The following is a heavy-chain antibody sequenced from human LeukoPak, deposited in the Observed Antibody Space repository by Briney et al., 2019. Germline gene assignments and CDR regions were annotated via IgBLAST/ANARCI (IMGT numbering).Heavy chain of an antibody. Sequence: GGSLRLSCAASGFTFSSYGMSWVRQAPGKGLEWVSGISGSGGSTYYADSVRGRFTISRDNSKNTLYLQMNSLRAEDTAVYYCAKVPRAQYYYDSSGYPDYWGQGTLVTVSS. CDR1: GFTFSSYG. D-gene: IGHD3-22*01. J-gene: IGHJ4*02. CDR3: AKVPRAQYYYDSSGYPDY. V-gene: IGHV3-23*01. CDR2: ISGSGGST.